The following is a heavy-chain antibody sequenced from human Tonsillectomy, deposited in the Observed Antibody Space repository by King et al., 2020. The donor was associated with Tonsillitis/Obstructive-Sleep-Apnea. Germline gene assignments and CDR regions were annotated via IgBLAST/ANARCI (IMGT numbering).Heavy chain of an antibody. Sequence: VQLVESGGGLVKPGGSLRLSCAASGFTFSNAWMSWVRQAPGKGLEWVGRIKSKTDGGTTDYAAPVKGRFTITRDDSKNTLYLQMNSLKTEDTAVYYCCTTATKYYYYYMDVWGKGTTVTVSS. J-gene: IGHJ6*03. D-gene: IGHD4-17*01. CDR3: CTTATKYYYYYMDV. CDR2: IKSKTDGGTT. V-gene: IGHV3-15*01. CDR1: GFTFSNAW.